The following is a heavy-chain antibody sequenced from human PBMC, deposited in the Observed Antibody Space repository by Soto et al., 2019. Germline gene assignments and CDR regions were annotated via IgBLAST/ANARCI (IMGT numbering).Heavy chain of an antibody. CDR1: GFAFSTYG. J-gene: IGHJ4*02. CDR2: IWYDGSNK. D-gene: IGHD5-12*01. Sequence: VQLVESGGGVVQPGRSLRLSCAASGFAFSTYGIHWVRQAPGKGLEWVAVIWYDGSNKYYAASVKGRFTISRDNSKNTLYLQMNGLRADDTAVYYCARASGPFDYWGQGTQVTVSS. V-gene: IGHV3-33*01. CDR3: ARASGPFDY.